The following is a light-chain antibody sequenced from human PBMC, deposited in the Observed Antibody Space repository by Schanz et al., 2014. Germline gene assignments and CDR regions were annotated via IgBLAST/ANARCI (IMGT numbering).Light chain of an antibody. CDR3: QQYASSLGLT. CDR2: GAS. Sequence: EIVLTQSPGTLSLSPGERATLSCRASQSVSSSYLAWYQEKPGQAPRLLMYGASTRATGIPDRFSGSGSGTDFTLTISRLEPEDFAVYYCQQYASSLGLTFGGGTKVEIK. J-gene: IGKJ4*01. CDR1: QSVSSSY. V-gene: IGKV3-20*01.